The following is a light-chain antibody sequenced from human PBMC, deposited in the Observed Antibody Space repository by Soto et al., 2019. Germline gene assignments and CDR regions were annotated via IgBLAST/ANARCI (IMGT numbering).Light chain of an antibody. CDR1: SSDVGAYDY. J-gene: IGLJ1*01. CDR3: SLYTSSDTPYV. V-gene: IGLV2-14*01. CDR2: VVS. Sequence: QPVLTQPASVSGSPGQSITISCTGTSSDVGAYDYVSWYQQHPDKAPKLIISVVSNRPSGVSNRFSGSKSGNTASLTISGLQAEDEADYYCSLYTSSDTPYVFGTGTKLTVL.